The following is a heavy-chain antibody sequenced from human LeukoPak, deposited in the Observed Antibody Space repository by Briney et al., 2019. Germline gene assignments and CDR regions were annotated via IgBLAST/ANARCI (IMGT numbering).Heavy chain of an antibody. CDR3: AREGVAIFGVVTYYYYGMDV. CDR2: ISAYNGNT. CDR1: GYTFTSYG. D-gene: IGHD3-3*01. Sequence: GASVKVSCKASGYTFTSYGISWVRQAPGQGLEWMGWISAYNGNTNYAQKLQGRVTMTTDTSTSTAYMELRSLRSDDTAVYYCAREGVAIFGVVTYYYYGMDVWGQGTTVTVSS. V-gene: IGHV1-18*01. J-gene: IGHJ6*02.